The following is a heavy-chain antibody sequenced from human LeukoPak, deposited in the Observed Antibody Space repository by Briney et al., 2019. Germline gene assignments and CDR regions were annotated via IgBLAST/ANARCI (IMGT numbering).Heavy chain of an antibody. J-gene: IGHJ4*02. CDR1: GFTFSNAW. Sequence: GGSLSLSCAASGFTFSNAWMSWVRPAPGKGLEWLSYISRTGSHTPYADSVKGRFTVSRDNAKNSLSLELNSLRVDDTAIYYCARVGSTAEAGTPDYWGQGTLVTVSS. D-gene: IGHD6-13*01. CDR3: ARVGSTAEAGTPDY. CDR2: ISRTGSHT. V-gene: IGHV3-11*06.